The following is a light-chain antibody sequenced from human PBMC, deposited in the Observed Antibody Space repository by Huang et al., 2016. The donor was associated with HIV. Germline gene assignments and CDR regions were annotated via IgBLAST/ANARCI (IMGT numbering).Light chain of an antibody. Sequence: EIVLTQSPATLSVSPGETATLSCRASQSVGSNVAWYQHKPGQAPRLLIYEASSRATGIPARFIGSGSGTDFSLTIYSLQSEDFALYFCHQYHNWPPSTFGQGTTVDIK. CDR2: EAS. CDR1: QSVGSN. V-gene: IGKV3-15*01. J-gene: IGKJ1*01. CDR3: HQYHNWPPST.